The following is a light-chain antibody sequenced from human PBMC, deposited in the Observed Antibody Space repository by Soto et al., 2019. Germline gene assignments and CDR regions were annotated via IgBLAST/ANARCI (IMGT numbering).Light chain of an antibody. CDR3: QQYNSYPWT. V-gene: IGKV1-5*03. J-gene: IGKJ1*01. CDR2: KAS. Sequence: DIEMTQSPSTLSASVGDRVTITCRASQSISSWLAWYQQKPRKAPKLLIYKASSRESGVPSRYSGSGSGTEFTLTISSLEPDDFAAYYCQQYNSYPWTFGQGTKVEIK. CDR1: QSISSW.